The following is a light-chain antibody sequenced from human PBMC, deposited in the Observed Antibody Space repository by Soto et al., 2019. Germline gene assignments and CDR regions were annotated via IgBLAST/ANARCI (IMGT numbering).Light chain of an antibody. CDR2: AAS. Sequence: QLTQSPSSLSASVGDRVTITCRASQGISTYLAWYQQKPGKAPNLLIYAASTLQSGVPSRFSGSGSGTDFTLTISSLQPEDFATYYCQQLNSYPLTFGPGTKLDIK. J-gene: IGKJ3*01. V-gene: IGKV1-9*01. CDR1: QGISTY. CDR3: QQLNSYPLT.